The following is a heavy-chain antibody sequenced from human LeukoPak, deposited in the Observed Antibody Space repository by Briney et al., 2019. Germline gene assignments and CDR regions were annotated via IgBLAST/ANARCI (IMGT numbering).Heavy chain of an antibody. CDR2: VSSGGGTT. CDR3: AKVLEPPIF. CDR1: GFTFSSSA. D-gene: IGHD1-1*01. Sequence: GGSLRLSSAASGFTFSSSAMSWVRQAPGKGLEWVSSVSSGGGTTYYADSVKGRFIISRDNSMTTLHLQMNSLRAEDTAVYYCAKVLEPPIFWGQGTLVTVSS. V-gene: IGHV3-23*01. J-gene: IGHJ4*02.